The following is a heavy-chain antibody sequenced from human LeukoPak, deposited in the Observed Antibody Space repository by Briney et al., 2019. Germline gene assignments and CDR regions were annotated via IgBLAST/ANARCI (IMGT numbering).Heavy chain of an antibody. Sequence: ASVKVSCKASGGTFSSYAISWVRQAPGQGLEWMGGIIPIFGTANYAQKFQGRVTSTADKSTSTAYMELSSLRSEDTAVYYCWARPDYNWNYFISYYFDYWGQGTLVTVSS. CDR1: GGTFSSYA. V-gene: IGHV1-69*06. D-gene: IGHD1-7*01. CDR2: IIPIFGTA. J-gene: IGHJ4*02. CDR3: WARPDYNWNYFISYYFDY.